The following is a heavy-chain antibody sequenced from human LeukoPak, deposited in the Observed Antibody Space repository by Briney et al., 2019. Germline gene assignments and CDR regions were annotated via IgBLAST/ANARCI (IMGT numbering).Heavy chain of an antibody. J-gene: IGHJ4*02. CDR1: GGSFSGYY. D-gene: IGHD3-22*01. Sequence: SETLSLTCAVYGGSFSGYYWSWIRQPPGKGLEWIGEINHSGSTNYNPSLKSRVTISVDTSKNQFSLKLSSVTAADTAVYYCARGPVNWDDSSGYYWGQGTLVTGSS. V-gene: IGHV4-34*01. CDR2: INHSGST. CDR3: ARGPVNWDDSSGYY.